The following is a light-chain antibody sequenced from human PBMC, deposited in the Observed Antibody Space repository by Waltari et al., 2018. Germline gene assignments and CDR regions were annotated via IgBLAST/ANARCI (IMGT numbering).Light chain of an antibody. CDR3: QQGDGFHPVT. CDR1: QDISSW. V-gene: IGKV1-12*01. CDR2: AVS. J-gene: IGKJ5*01. Sequence: DIQMTQSPSSVSASVGDRVTITCRASQDISSWLAWYQQKPGQAPRHLIYAVSILNSGVPSSFSGSESGTDCTLTITSLQPEDFAIYYCQQGDGFHPVTFGQGTRLE.